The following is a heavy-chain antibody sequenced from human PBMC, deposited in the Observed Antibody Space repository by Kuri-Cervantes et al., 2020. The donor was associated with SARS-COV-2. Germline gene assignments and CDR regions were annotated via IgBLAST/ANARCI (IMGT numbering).Heavy chain of an antibody. CDR2: ISSSSTK. V-gene: IGHV3-69-1*01. Sequence: GESLKISCAASGFTFSDYYMNWVRQAPGKGLEWVSSISSSSTKYYADSVKGRFTISRDNSKNTLYLQMNSLRAEDTAVYYCARDLGVVVPAIDYGMDVWGQGTTVTVSS. CDR3: ARDLGVVVPAIDYGMDV. D-gene: IGHD2-2*01. J-gene: IGHJ6*02. CDR1: GFTFSDYY.